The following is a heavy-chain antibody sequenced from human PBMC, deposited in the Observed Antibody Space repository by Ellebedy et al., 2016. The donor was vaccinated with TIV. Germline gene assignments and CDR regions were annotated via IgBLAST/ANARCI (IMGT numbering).Heavy chain of an antibody. CDR1: GGSISSYY. J-gene: IGHJ4*02. D-gene: IGHD5-18*01. Sequence: SETLSLTCTVSGGSISSYYWSWIRQPPGKGLEWIGYIYYSGSTNYNPSLKSRVTISVDTSKNQFSLKLSSVTAADTAVNYCARELRGYSYVIDYWGQGTLVTVSS. CDR3: ARELRGYSYVIDY. V-gene: IGHV4-59*01. CDR2: IYYSGST.